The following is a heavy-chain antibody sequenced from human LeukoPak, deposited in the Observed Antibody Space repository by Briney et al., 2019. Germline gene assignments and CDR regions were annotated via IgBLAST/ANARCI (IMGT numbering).Heavy chain of an antibody. J-gene: IGHJ4*02. CDR1: GFTFSSYW. V-gene: IGHV3-7*05. D-gene: IGHD3-3*01. CDR3: ARDNGYYDFWSGYDRYFDY. CDR2: IKQDGSEK. Sequence: GGSLRLSCAASGFTFSSYWMSWVRQAPGKGLEWVANIKQDGSEKYYVDSVKGRFTISRDNAKNAPYLQMNSLRAEDTAVYYCARDNGYYDFWSGYDRYFDYGGEGTLVTVSS.